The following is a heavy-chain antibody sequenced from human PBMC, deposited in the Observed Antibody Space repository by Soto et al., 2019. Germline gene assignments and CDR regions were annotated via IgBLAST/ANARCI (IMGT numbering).Heavy chain of an antibody. J-gene: IGHJ3*02. Sequence: PGGSLRLSCAAWDFTFSSYEMNWVRQAPGKGLEGVSSISSSSYIYYADSVKGRFTISRDTAKNSLYLQMNSLRAEDTAVYYCARGVAARPREWLAFDIWGQGTMVTVSS. CDR2: ISSSSYI. CDR3: ARGVAARPREWLAFDI. CDR1: DFTFSSYE. D-gene: IGHD6-6*01. V-gene: IGHV3-21*01.